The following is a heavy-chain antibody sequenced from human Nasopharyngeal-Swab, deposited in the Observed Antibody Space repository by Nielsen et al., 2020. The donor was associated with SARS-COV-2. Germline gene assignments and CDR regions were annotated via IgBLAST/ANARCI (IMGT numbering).Heavy chain of an antibody. CDR1: GYTFTSYG. CDR2: ISAYNGNT. Sequence: ASVKVSCKASGYTFTSYGISWVRQAPGQGLEWMGWISAYNGNTNYAQKLQGRVTMTTGTSTSTAYMELRSLRSDDTAVYYCARDRYSSSWTWYRPDAFDIWVQGTMFTVSS. V-gene: IGHV1-18*04. J-gene: IGHJ3*02. CDR3: ARDRYSSSWTWYRPDAFDI. D-gene: IGHD6-13*01.